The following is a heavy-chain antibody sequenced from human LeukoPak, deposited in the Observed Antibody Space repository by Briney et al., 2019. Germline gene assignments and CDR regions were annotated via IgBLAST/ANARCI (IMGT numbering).Heavy chain of an antibody. J-gene: IGHJ6*02. D-gene: IGHD1-1*01. Sequence: GGTLRLSCGGSGVTFGDHAMSWGRQAPGKGREGGGFIRSKVYRGTTEYAPSVKGSFTISRDDSISIAYLQLNSLITEDTAFYFCTRGPIQLWIHNGMDVWGQGTTVTVSS. CDR1: GVTFGDHA. V-gene: IGHV3-49*04. CDR3: TRGPIQLWIHNGMDV. CDR2: IRSKVYRGTT.